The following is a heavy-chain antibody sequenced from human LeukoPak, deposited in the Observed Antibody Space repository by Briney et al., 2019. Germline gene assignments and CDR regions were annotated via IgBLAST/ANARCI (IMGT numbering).Heavy chain of an antibody. CDR2: TYYRSKWYS. J-gene: IGHJ4*02. V-gene: IGHV6-1*01. CDR3: AGPRDYGGNQYYFDY. CDR1: GDSVSSNSAA. Sequence: SQTLTLTCAISGDSVSSNSAAWNWIRQSPSRGLEWLGRTYYRSKWYSDYAVSVKSRITINPDTSKNQFSLQLNSVTPEDTAVYYCAGPRDYGGNQYYFDYWGQGTLVTVSS. D-gene: IGHD4-23*01.